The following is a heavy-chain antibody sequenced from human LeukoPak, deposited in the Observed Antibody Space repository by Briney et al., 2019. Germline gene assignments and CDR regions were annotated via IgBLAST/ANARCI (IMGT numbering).Heavy chain of an antibody. J-gene: IGHJ4*02. CDR2: INHSGST. D-gene: IGHD4-17*01. Sequence: SETLSLTCTVSGGSGGSISSSTYYWGWICQPPGKGLEWIGEINHSGSTNYNPSLKSRVTISVDTSKNQFSLKLSSVTAADTAVYYCATSNDYGEYNFDYWGQGTLVTVSS. CDR3: ATSNDYGEYNFDY. V-gene: IGHV4-39*07. CDR1: GGSGGSISSSTYY.